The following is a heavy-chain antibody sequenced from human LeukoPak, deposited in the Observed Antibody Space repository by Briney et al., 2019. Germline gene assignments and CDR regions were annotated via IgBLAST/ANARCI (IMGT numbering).Heavy chain of an antibody. J-gene: IGHJ4*02. CDR2: IRYDGSNK. V-gene: IGHV3-30*02. CDR1: GFTFSSYG. D-gene: IGHD6-13*01. CDR3: AKAKGKQQLAYFDY. Sequence: GGSLRLSCAASGFTFSSYGMHWVRQAPGKGLEWVAFIRYDGSNKYYADSVKGRFTISRDNSKNTLYLQMNSLRAEDTAVYYCAKAKGKQQLAYFDYWGQGTLVTVSS.